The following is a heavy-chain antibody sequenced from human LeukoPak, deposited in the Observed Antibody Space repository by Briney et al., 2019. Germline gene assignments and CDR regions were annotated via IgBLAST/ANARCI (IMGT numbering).Heavy chain of an antibody. D-gene: IGHD5-24*01. CDR3: ARARRDGYNPIFYY. Sequence: SETLSLTCSVSGDSIRSNNYYWTWIRQPPGKGLEWIGYIYYSGSTNYNPSLKSRVTISVDTSKNQFSLKLSSVTAADTAVYYCARARRDGYNPIFYYWGQGTLVTVSS. V-gene: IGHV4-61*01. CDR1: GDSIRSNNYY. J-gene: IGHJ4*02. CDR2: IYYSGST.